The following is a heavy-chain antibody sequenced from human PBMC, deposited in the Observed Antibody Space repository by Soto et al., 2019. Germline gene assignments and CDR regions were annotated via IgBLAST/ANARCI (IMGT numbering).Heavy chain of an antibody. J-gene: IGHJ6*02. V-gene: IGHV3-30*18. CDR1: GFTFSSYG. CDR2: ISYDGSNK. CDR3: AKDQSAQFRGYCISTSCHLYYYYGMDV. Sequence: PGGSLRLSCAASGFTFSSYGMHWVRQAPGKGLEWVAVISYDGSNKYYADSVKGRFTISRDNSKNTLYLQMNSLRAEDTAVYYCAKDQSAQFRGYCISTSCHLYYYYGMDVWGQGTTVTVSS. D-gene: IGHD2-2*01.